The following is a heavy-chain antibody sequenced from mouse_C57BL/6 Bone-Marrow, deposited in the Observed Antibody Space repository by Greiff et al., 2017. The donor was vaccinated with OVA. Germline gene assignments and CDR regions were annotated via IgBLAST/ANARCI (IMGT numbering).Heavy chain of an antibody. CDR3: VRHGGGSGYNYYAMDY. J-gene: IGHJ4*01. CDR1: GFSFNTYA. CDR2: IRSNSNNYAT. V-gene: IGHV10-1*01. Sequence: EVQLVESGGGLVQPKGSLKLSCAASGFSFNTYAMNWVRQAPGKGLEWVARIRSNSNNYATYYADSVKARFTISRADSESMLYLQMNNLNTEDTAMYYCVRHGGGSGYNYYAMDYWGQGTSVTVSS. D-gene: IGHD3-2*02.